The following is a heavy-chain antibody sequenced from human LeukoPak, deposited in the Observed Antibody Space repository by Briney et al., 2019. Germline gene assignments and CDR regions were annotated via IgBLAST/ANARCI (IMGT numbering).Heavy chain of an antibody. J-gene: IGHJ4*02. CDR3: ARQLGYCSDGTCYFDY. Sequence: GGSLRLSCAASGFTFSSYAMHWVRQAPGKGLEWVAVISYDGSNKYYADSVKGRFTISRDNPKNTLYLQMNSLRAEDTAIYYCARQLGYCSDGTCYFDYWGQGTLVTVSS. V-gene: IGHV3-30-3*01. CDR2: ISYDGSNK. CDR1: GFTFSSYA. D-gene: IGHD2-15*01.